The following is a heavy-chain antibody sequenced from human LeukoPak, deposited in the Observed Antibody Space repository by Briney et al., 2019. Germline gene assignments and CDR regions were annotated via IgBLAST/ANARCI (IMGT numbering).Heavy chain of an antibody. V-gene: IGHV4-39*01. CDR3: ARLYDDVWSGYAYYYYMDV. J-gene: IGHJ6*03. Sequence: SETLSLTCTVSGGSISSSSYYWGWIRQPPGKGLEWIGSIYYSGSTYYNPSLKSRVTISVDTSKNQFSLKLSSVTAADTGVYYCARLYDDVWSGYAYYYYMDVWGKGTTVAVSS. CDR2: IYYSGST. D-gene: IGHD3-3*01. CDR1: GGSISSSSYY.